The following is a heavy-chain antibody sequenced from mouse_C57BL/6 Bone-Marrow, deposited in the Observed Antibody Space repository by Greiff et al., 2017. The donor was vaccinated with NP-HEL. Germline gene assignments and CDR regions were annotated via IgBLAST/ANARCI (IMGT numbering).Heavy chain of an antibody. V-gene: IGHV1-61*01. CDR1: GYTFTSYW. J-gene: IGHJ3*01. CDR2: IYPSDSGT. CDR3: ARGWCAD. Sequence: QVQLQQPGAELVRPGSSVKLSCKASGYTFTSYWMDWVKQRPGQGLEWIGNIYPSDSGTHYNQKFKGKATLTVDKSSSTAYMQLSSLTSEDSAVYYGARGWCADWGQVTLVTVAA.